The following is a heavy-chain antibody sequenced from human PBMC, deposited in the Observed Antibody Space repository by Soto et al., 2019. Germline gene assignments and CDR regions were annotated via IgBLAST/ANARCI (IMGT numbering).Heavy chain of an antibody. V-gene: IGHV3-48*03. CDR1: GFTFSSYE. Sequence: PGGSLRLSCAASGFTFSSYEMNWVRQAPGKGLEWVSYISSSGSTIYYADSVKGRFTISRDNAKNSLYLQMNSLRAEDTAVYYCARDYRITISRDFDYWGQGTLVTVSS. CDR3: ARDYRITISRDFDY. D-gene: IGHD3-9*01. CDR2: ISSSGSTI. J-gene: IGHJ4*02.